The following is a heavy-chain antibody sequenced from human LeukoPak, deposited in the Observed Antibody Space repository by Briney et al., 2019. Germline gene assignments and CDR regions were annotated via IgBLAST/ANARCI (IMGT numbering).Heavy chain of an antibody. D-gene: IGHD1-7*01. V-gene: IGHV1-69*05. CDR1: GGTFSSYA. CDR3: ARTNWNYLSFSPGPLLY. Sequence: LVKVSCKASGGTFSSYAISWVRQAPGQGLEWMGGIIPIFGTANYAQKFQGRVTITTDESTSTAYMELSSLRSEDTAVYYCARTNWNYLSFSPGPLLYSGQGTLVTVSS. J-gene: IGHJ4*02. CDR2: IIPIFGTA.